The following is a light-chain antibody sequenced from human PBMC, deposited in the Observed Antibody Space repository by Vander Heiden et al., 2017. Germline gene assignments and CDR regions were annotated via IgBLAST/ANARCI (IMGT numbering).Light chain of an antibody. CDR3: QQYNSYHMYT. J-gene: IGKJ2*01. V-gene: IGKV1-5*03. CDR1: QSSSSW. CDR2: KAY. Sequence: DVQMTRSPSPLSASVGDRVTITCRASQSSSSWLAWYQQKPGKAHKLLIYKAYSLESGVPARFSVSGSGTEFTLTISSLQADDFAIYDCQQYNSYHMYTFGQGTKLEIK.